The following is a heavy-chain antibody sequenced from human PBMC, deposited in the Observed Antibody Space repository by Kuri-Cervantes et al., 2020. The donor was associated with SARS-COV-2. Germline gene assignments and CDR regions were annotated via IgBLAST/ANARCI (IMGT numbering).Heavy chain of an antibody. Sequence: GESLKISCKGSGYSFTSYWIGWVRQMPGKGLEWMGIIYPGDSDTRYSPSFQGQVTISADKSISTAYLQWSSLKASDTATYYCTRQNYGDYSDGDYWGQGTLVTDSS. CDR1: GYSFTSYW. D-gene: IGHD4-17*01. V-gene: IGHV5-51*01. J-gene: IGHJ4*02. CDR2: IYPGDSDT. CDR3: TRQNYGDYSDGDY.